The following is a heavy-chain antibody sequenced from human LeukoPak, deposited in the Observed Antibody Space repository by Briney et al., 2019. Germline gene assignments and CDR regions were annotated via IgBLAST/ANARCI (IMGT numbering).Heavy chain of an antibody. CDR2: INSDGSYT. V-gene: IGHV3-74*01. D-gene: IGHD1-26*01. CDR3: AKDDGSYGIDY. J-gene: IGHJ4*02. CDR1: GFTFSSYW. Sequence: QSGGSLRLSCAASGFTFSSYWMHWVRQGPGKGLVCVSRINSDGSYTSYADSVKGRFTTSRDNAKSTLYLQMNSLRADDTSVYYCAKDDGSYGIDYWGQGTLVTVPS.